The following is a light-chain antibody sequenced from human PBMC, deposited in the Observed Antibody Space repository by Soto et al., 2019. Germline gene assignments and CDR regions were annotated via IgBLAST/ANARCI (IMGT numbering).Light chain of an antibody. Sequence: QSVLTQPPSVSGAPGQRGTICCIGAGYDVNWYQQLPGTAPKVLIYGNNKRPSGVPDRFSGSKSGTSASLAITGLQAEDEADYYCQSYDSSLSGWVFGGGTKLTVL. CDR1: GAGYD. V-gene: IGLV1-40*01. CDR2: GNN. CDR3: QSYDSSLSGWV. J-gene: IGLJ3*02.